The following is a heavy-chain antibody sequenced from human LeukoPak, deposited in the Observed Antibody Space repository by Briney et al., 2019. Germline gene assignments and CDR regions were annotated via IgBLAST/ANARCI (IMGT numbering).Heavy chain of an antibody. D-gene: IGHD3-9*01. J-gene: IGHJ4*02. CDR2: IYSGGTP. Sequence: SETLSLTCTVSGGSISTDYWSWIRQPVGKELEWIGRIYSGGTPYYHPSLRGRVTMSVDTSKNQISLRVKSVTAADTAVYYCAREFTSDWFPRGYYDYWGQGTLVTVSS. CDR3: AREFTSDWFPRGYYDY. CDR1: GGSISTDY. V-gene: IGHV4-4*07.